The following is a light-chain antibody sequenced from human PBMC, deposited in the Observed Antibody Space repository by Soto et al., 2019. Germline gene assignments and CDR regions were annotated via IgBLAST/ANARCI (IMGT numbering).Light chain of an antibody. J-gene: IGKJ1*01. CDR2: AAS. CDR3: QQSYSTPRT. CDR1: QSISNY. Sequence: DIQMTQSPSSLSASVGDRVTITCRASQSISNYLNWYQQKPGKAPKLLMYAASSLQSGVPSRFGGSGSAADFTLTISSLQPEDFPTYYCQQSYSTPRTFGQGTKVEIK. V-gene: IGKV1-39*01.